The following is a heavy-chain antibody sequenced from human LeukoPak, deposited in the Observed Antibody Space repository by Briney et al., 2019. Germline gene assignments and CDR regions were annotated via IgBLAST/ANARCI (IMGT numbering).Heavy chain of an antibody. J-gene: IGHJ6*03. CDR2: INPNSGAT. CDR1: GYSFTSYY. V-gene: IGHV1-2*07. Sequence: ASVKVSCKASGYSFTSYYMFWVRQAPGQGLEWMGWINPNSGATHFARKFQGRVTLTRDTSIATAYMELSSLKSDDTAVYYCARDLVATSTGYYYYYMAVWGKGTTVTVSS. D-gene: IGHD2-15*01. CDR3: ARDLVATSTGYYYYYMAV.